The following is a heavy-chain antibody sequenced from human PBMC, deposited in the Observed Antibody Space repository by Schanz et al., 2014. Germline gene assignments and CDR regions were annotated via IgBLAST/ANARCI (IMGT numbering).Heavy chain of an antibody. Sequence: DVQLLESGGGLVQPGGSPRLSCAASGFTFNSYAMTWVRQAPGKGLEWVSSISHSGGSKYYADSVKGRFTISRDNSENTLYLQMNSLRADDTAVYFCARAHGNNWYGKGLDYWGQGTQVTVSS. CDR3: ARAHGNNWYGKGLDY. CDR2: ISHSGGSK. V-gene: IGHV3-23*01. J-gene: IGHJ4*02. D-gene: IGHD1-1*01. CDR1: GFTFNSYA.